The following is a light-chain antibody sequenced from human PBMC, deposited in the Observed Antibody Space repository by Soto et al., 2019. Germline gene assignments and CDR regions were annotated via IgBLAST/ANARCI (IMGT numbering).Light chain of an antibody. CDR1: SSDVGAYNF. J-gene: IGLJ1*01. CDR2: DVR. Sequence: QSALTQPASVSGSPGQSITSSCTGTSSDVGAYNFVSWYHQNPGKVPKLMIFDVRHRPSGVSTRFSGSKSGNTASLTISGLQAEDEADYFCSSYTTSSTVVFGTGTKLTVL. CDR3: SSYTTSSTVV. V-gene: IGLV2-14*01.